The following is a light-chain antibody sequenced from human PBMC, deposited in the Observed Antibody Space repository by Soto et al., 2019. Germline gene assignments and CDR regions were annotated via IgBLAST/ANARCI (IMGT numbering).Light chain of an antibody. V-gene: IGLV2-14*01. Sequence: QSALTQPASVSGSPGQSITISCTGTSSDVGSYNFVSWYQQHPGKAPKLMIYEVSHRPSEVSNRFSGSKSGNTASLTISGLQAEDEADYYCSSYTSTTTPYVFGTGTKVT. CDR3: SSYTSTTTPYV. CDR1: SSDVGSYNF. CDR2: EVS. J-gene: IGLJ1*01.